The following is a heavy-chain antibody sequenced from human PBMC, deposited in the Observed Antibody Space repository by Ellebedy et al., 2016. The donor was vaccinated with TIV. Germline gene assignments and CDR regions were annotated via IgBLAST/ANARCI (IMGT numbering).Heavy chain of an antibody. J-gene: IGHJ3*02. Sequence: MPGGSLRLSCTVSGGSISSYYWSWIRQPPGKGLEWIGYIYYSGSTNYNPSLKSRVPISVDTSKNQFSLKLSSVTAADTAVYYLASADTPDAFDIWGQGTMVTVSS. CDR2: IYYSGST. V-gene: IGHV4-59*01. CDR1: GGSISSYY. D-gene: IGHD5-18*01. CDR3: ASADTPDAFDI.